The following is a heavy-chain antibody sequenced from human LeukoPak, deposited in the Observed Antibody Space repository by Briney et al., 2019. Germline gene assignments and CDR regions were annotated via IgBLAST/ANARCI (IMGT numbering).Heavy chain of an antibody. J-gene: IGHJ5*02. CDR1: GGTFSSYA. D-gene: IGHD2-21*02. CDR3: AREAEADEGEPAIKGLDP. CDR2: INPRSGTT. V-gene: IGHV1-46*01. Sequence: ASVKVSCKASGGTFSSYAISWVRQAPGQGLEWMGVINPRSGTTSNGQNFQGRVTMTRDTSTSTVYMELSSLRSDDTAMYYCAREAEADEGEPAIKGLDPWGQGTLVTVSS.